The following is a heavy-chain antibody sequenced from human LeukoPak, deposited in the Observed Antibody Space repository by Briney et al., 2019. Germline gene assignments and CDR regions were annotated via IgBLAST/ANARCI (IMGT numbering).Heavy chain of an antibody. CDR3: ATIRRITMVRGGGAFDI. V-gene: IGHV3-23*01. J-gene: IGHJ3*02. D-gene: IGHD3-10*01. Sequence: KPGGSLRLSCAASGFTFSSYAMSWVCQAPGKRLEWVSAISGSGGSTYYADSVKGRFTISRDNSKNTLYLQMNSLRAEDTAVYYCATIRRITMVRGGGAFDIWGQGTMVTVSS. CDR2: ISGSGGST. CDR1: GFTFSSYA.